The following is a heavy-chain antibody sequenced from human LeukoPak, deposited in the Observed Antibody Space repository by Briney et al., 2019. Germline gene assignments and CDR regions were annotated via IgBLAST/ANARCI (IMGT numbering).Heavy chain of an antibody. CDR2: MNPNSGNT. V-gene: IGHV1-8*03. D-gene: IGHD3-3*01. CDR1: GYTFTSYD. Sequence: GASVKVSCKASGYTFTSYDINRVRQATGQGLEWMGWMNPNSGNTGYAQKFQGRVTITRNTSISTAYMELSSLRSEDTAVYYCAGDPAGFWGAYPSKGAFDIWGQGTMVTVSS. J-gene: IGHJ3*02. CDR3: AGDPAGFWGAYPSKGAFDI.